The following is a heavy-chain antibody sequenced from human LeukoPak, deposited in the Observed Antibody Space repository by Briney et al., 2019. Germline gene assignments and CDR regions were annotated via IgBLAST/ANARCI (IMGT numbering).Heavy chain of an antibody. CDR3: SRRFDC. J-gene: IGHJ4*02. Sequence: GGSLRLSCAASGFIFNTYAMHWVRQAPGKGLEWVAFIRSDGRNEYYADSMKGRFTISRDNAKNSLDLQMNSLRDEDTAVYYCSRRFDCWGQGTLVTVSS. CDR2: IRSDGRNE. CDR1: GFIFNTYA. V-gene: IGHV3-30*02.